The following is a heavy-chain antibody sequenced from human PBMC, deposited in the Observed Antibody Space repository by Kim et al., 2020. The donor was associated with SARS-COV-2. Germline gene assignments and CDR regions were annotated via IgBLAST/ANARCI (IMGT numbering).Heavy chain of an antibody. CDR1: GFTFSSYD. CDR2: MSVCCGSK. V-gene: IGHV3-23*01. CDR3: AKLFGECV. Sequence: GGSLRLSCAASGFTFSSYDMHWDRQAPGKGLEGGSAMSVCCGSKDYEDSVKGRFTISRDNSKNTLDLQMNSLRAEDTAVYYCAKLFGECVWGQGTTGT. J-gene: IGHJ6*02. D-gene: IGHD3-10*01.